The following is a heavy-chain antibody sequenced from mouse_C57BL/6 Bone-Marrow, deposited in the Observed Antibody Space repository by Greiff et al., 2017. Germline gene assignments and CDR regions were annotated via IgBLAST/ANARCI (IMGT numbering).Heavy chain of an antibody. Sequence: EVQLQESGGGLVQPGGSMKLSCVASGFTFSNYWMNWVRQYPEKGLEWVAQIRLKSDNYAQHYAESVKGRFTISRDDSKSSVYLQMNNFRAADTGIYYCTIYYGNFFRFAYWGQGTLVTVSA. CDR1: GFTFSNYW. V-gene: IGHV6-3*01. CDR3: TIYYGNFFRFAY. J-gene: IGHJ3*01. CDR2: IRLKSDNYAQ. D-gene: IGHD2-1*01.